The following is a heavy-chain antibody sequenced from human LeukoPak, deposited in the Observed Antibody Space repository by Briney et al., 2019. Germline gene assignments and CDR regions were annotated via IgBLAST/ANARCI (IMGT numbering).Heavy chain of an antibody. D-gene: IGHD6-19*01. Sequence: ASVKVSCKASGYTFTGYYMHWVRQAPGQGLEWMGRINPNSGGTNYAQKFQGRVTMTRDTSISTAYMELSRLRSDDTAVYYCAREYPGIAVAGKGYYFDYWGQGTLVTVSS. CDR2: INPNSGGT. CDR3: AREYPGIAVAGKGYYFDY. V-gene: IGHV1-2*06. CDR1: GYTFTGYY. J-gene: IGHJ4*02.